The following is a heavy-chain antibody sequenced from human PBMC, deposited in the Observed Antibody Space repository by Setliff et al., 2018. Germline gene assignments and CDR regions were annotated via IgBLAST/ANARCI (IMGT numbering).Heavy chain of an antibody. Sequence: GVLKISCAASGFTFNNYAMSWVRQAPGKRLEWVSVVYRGGSTTFYADSVKGRFTISRDDSKNTLYLQMNSLTVDDTAVYYCAKDLGDDGHYYYYMDVWGKGTTVTVSS. CDR1: GFTFNNYA. CDR2: VYRGGSTT. D-gene: IGHD4-17*01. V-gene: IGHV3-23*03. CDR3: AKDLGDDGHYYYYMDV. J-gene: IGHJ6*03.